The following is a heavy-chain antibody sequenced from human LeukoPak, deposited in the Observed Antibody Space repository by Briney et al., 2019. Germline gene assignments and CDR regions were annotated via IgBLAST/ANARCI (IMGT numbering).Heavy chain of an antibody. V-gene: IGHV4-34*01. D-gene: IGHD3-10*01. Sequence: SETLSLTRAVYGGSFSGYYWSWIRQPPGKGLEWIGEINHSGSTNYNPSLKSRVTISVDTSKNQFSLKLSSVTAADTAVYYCARDHYGSGSYHRDYWGQGTLVTVSS. CDR2: INHSGST. CDR1: GGSFSGYY. J-gene: IGHJ4*02. CDR3: ARDHYGSGSYHRDY.